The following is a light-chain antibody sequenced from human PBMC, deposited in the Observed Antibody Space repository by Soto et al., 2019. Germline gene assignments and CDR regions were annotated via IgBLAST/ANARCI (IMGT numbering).Light chain of an antibody. CDR1: QSVSSK. CDR2: GAS. J-gene: IGKJ1*01. Sequence: EIVLTQSPGTLSLSPGERATLSCRASQSVSSKLVWYQQKPGQAPRLLIYGASSRATGIQDRFSGSGSGTDFTLTIRRLEPEDFAVYYCKQYGSSTRTVGQGTQLEIK. CDR3: KQYGSSTRT. V-gene: IGKV3-20*01.